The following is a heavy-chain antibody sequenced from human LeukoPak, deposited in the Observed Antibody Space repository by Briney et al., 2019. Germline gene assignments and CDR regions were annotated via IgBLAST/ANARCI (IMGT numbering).Heavy chain of an antibody. CDR3: AKDHTSGTLETFDF. Sequence: PGGSLRLSCAASGFTFSNFAMTWVRQAPRKGLEWVSGISGSRSGGFTYYPDSVKGRFTISRDNSKNTLYLQMNSLRAEDTAVYYCAKDHTSGTLETFDFWGQGTMVTVSS. D-gene: IGHD3-10*01. J-gene: IGHJ3*01. CDR1: GFTFSNFA. CDR2: ISGSRSGGFT. V-gene: IGHV3-23*01.